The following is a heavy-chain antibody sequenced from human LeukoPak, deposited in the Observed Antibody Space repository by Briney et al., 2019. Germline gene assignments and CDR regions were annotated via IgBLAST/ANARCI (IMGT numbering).Heavy chain of an antibody. J-gene: IGHJ6*03. CDR1: GYTFTYYG. D-gene: IGHD2-21*02. CDR3: ARSRRVVVPSSLNAADDDYYYMDV. Sequence: GASVKVSCKASGYTFTYYGLNWVRQAPGQGLECLGGINTNTGNPTYAQGFTGRYVFSFDTSVSMAYLQITSLTAEDTAIYYCARSRRVVVPSSLNAADDDYYYMDVWGKGTTVTVSS. V-gene: IGHV7-4-1*04. CDR2: INTNTGNP.